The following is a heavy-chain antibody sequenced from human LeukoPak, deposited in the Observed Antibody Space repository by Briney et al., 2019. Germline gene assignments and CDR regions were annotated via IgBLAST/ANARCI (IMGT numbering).Heavy chain of an antibody. D-gene: IGHD6-19*01. V-gene: IGHV3-48*04. J-gene: IGHJ6*02. CDR3: AKGDSSGWRVTPYIYYYYGMDV. CDR1: GFTFSSYS. Sequence: GGSLRLSCAASGFTFSSYSMNWVRQAPGKGLEWVSYISSSSSTIYYADSVKGRFSISRDNAKNTLYLQMNSLRAEDTAVYYCAKGDSSGWRVTPYIYYYYGMDVWGQGTTVTVSS. CDR2: ISSSSSTI.